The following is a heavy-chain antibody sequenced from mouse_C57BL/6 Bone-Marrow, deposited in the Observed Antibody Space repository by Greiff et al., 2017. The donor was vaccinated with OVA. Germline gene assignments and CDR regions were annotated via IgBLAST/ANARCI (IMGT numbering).Heavy chain of an antibody. Sequence: EVQLVESGAGLVKPGGSLKLSCAASGFTFSSYAMSWVRQTPEKRLEWVAYISSGGDYIYYADTVKGRFTISRDNARNTLYLQMSSLKSEDTAMYYCTTYYYGSSYAMDYWGQGTSVTVSS. D-gene: IGHD1-1*01. CDR3: TTYYYGSSYAMDY. V-gene: IGHV5-9-1*02. CDR1: GFTFSSYA. J-gene: IGHJ4*01. CDR2: ISSGGDYI.